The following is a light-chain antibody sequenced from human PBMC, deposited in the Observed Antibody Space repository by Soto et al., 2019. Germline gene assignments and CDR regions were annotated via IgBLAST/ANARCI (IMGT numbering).Light chain of an antibody. Sequence: QSALTQPRSVSGSPGQSVTISCTGTYSDIGSYNDVSWYQHHPAKAPRLMIFDVSQRPSGVPDRFSGSKSGNTASLTISGLQTEDEADYYCGTWDSSLSAWVFGGGTKLTVL. J-gene: IGLJ3*02. CDR2: DVS. CDR3: GTWDSSLSAWV. V-gene: IGLV2-11*01. CDR1: YSDIGSYND.